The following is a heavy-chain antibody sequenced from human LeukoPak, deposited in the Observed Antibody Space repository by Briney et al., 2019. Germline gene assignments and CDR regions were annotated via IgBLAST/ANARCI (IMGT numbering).Heavy chain of an antibody. CDR2: IDSDGSST. V-gene: IGHV3-74*01. CDR1: GFTFSPYW. Sequence: PGGSLRLSCAASGFTFSPYWMHWVRQGPGKGLVWVARIDSDGSSTIYADSVKGRLTISRDNAQNTLYLQMDSLRAEDTAVYYCARGGGDHAFDGWGQGTMVTVSS. D-gene: IGHD2-21*02. J-gene: IGHJ3*01. CDR3: ARGGGDHAFDG.